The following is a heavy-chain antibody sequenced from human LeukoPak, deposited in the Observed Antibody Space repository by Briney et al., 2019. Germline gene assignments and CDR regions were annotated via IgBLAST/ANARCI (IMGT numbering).Heavy chain of an antibody. Sequence: PGGSLRLSCVVSGFTSSRYEMHWVRQAPGKGLEWVSYTARSGGDIHYAPSVRGRFTISSDTAENSVFLQMNNLRAEDTAVYHCARDVGNFGLGSAHFDFWGQGTLVTVPS. CDR3: ARDVGNFGLGSAHFDF. V-gene: IGHV3-48*03. CDR1: GFTSSRYE. CDR2: TARSGGDI. J-gene: IGHJ4*02. D-gene: IGHD3-10*01.